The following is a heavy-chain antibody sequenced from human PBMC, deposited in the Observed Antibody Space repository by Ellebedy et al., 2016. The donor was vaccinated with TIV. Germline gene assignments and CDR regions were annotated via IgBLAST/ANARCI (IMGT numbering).Heavy chain of an antibody. J-gene: IGHJ1*01. CDR3: AKDQVRNDGYWDFEN. Sequence: GESLKISCAASGFTFSYFSMAWVRQAPGKGLEWVSGIYHSSSATFYADSVKGRFTISRDDSKGILYLQMNSLTAEDTALYFCAKDQVRNDGYWDFENWGQGTLVTVSS. V-gene: IGHV3-23*03. CDR2: IYHSSSAT. D-gene: IGHD3-22*01. CDR1: GFTFSYFS.